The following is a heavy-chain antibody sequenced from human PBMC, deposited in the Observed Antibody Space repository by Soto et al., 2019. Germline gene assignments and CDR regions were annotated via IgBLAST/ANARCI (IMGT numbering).Heavy chain of an antibody. Sequence: ASVKVSCKASGFSFSDYFMHWVRQAPGQGLEWMGIINPSGDSRNYAQKFQGRVTITRDTSTSTVYMDLSSLRYEDTAVYYCARDNSQNYGTPAASSWLHPCGQGTTVTVYS. V-gene: IGHV1-46*01. D-gene: IGHD2-15*01. CDR3: ARDNSQNYGTPAASSWLHP. CDR1: GFSFSDYF. J-gene: IGHJ5*02. CDR2: INPSGDSR.